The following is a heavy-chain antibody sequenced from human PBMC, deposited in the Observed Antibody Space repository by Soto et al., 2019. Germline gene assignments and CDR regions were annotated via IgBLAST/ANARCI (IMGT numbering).Heavy chain of an antibody. V-gene: IGHV4-4*02. D-gene: IGHD4-17*01. J-gene: IGHJ4*02. CDR2: KYHGGST. Sequence: QVHLQESGPGLVKPSGTLSLTCAVSGGSIVSNNWWSWVRQTPGKGLGWIAEKYHGGSTNINPSLQSLVTISIDKSENQFSLTLSPVTAADTAVYYCARIPGDLQMHATWGQGILVTVSS. CDR3: ARIPGDLQMHAT. CDR1: GGSIVSNNW.